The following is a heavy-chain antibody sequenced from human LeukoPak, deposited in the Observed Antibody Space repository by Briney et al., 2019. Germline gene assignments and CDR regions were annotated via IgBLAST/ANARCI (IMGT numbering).Heavy chain of an antibody. V-gene: IGHV3-30*03. CDR1: GFTFSSYG. D-gene: IGHD6-6*01. CDR3: EGYSSSSGY. J-gene: IGHJ4*02. Sequence: GRSLRLSCAASGFTFSSYGIHWVRQAPGKGLEWVAVISYDGSNKYYADSVKGRFTISRDNSKNTLSLQMNSLRAEDTAVYYCEGYSSSSGYWGQGTLVTVSS. CDR2: ISYDGSNK.